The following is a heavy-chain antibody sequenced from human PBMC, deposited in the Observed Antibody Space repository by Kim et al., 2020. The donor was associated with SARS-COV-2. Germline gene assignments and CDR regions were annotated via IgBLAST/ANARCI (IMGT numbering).Heavy chain of an antibody. Sequence: ASVKVSCKASGYTFTGYYMHWVRQAPGQGLEWMGWINPNSGGTNYAQKFQGRVTMTRDTSISTAYMELSRLRSDDTAVYYCARVGGDYYYDTPFDYWGQGTLVTVSS. D-gene: IGHD3-22*01. CDR1: GYTFTGYY. CDR3: ARVGGDYYYDTPFDY. J-gene: IGHJ4*02. V-gene: IGHV1-2*02. CDR2: INPNSGGT.